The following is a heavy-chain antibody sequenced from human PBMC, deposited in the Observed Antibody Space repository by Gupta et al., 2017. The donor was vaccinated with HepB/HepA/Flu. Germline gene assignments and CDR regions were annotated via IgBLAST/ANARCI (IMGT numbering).Heavy chain of an antibody. Sequence: QLQLQESGPGLVKPSETPALTCTVSGGSLSSSSYYWGWIRQPPGKGLEWIGSIYYSGSTYYNPSLKSRVTISVDTSKNQFSLKLSSVTAADTAVYYCALGYYYDSSGYYTGFDYWGQGTLVTVSS. J-gene: IGHJ4*02. CDR1: GGSLSSSSYY. CDR2: IYYSGST. CDR3: ALGYYYDSSGYYTGFDY. D-gene: IGHD3-22*01. V-gene: IGHV4-39*05.